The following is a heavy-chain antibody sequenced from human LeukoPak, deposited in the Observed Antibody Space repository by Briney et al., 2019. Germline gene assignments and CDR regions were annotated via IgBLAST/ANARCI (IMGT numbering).Heavy chain of an antibody. J-gene: IGHJ4*02. CDR2: IYTSGST. Sequence: PSETLSLTCTVPVGSICRYYWSWMRQPAGKGLEWIGRIYTSGSTNYNPSLKSRVTMSVDTSKNQFSLKLSSVTAADTAVNYCARRAMVRGFASWGQGTLVTVSS. CDR3: ARRAMVRGFAS. CDR1: VGSICRYY. D-gene: IGHD3-10*01. V-gene: IGHV4-4*07.